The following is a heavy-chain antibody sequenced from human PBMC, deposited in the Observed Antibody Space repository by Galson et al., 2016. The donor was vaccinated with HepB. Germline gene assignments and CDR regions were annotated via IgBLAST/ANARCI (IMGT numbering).Heavy chain of an antibody. Sequence: CAISGDSVSSTSAAWNWVRQSPSRGLEWLGRTYYRSKWYNDYAASVRSRITINPDTSRNQFSLQMNSVTPEDPAVYYCFSGWYFDTWGQGTQVTASS. CDR3: FSGWYFDT. CDR2: TYYRSKWYN. J-gene: IGHJ4*02. D-gene: IGHD6-25*01. V-gene: IGHV6-1*01. CDR1: GDSVSSTSAA.